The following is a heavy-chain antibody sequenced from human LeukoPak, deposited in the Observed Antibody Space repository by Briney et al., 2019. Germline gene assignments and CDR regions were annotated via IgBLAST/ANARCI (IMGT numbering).Heavy chain of an antibody. D-gene: IGHD1-1*01. CDR1: GYSFTGYY. Sequence: GASVKVSYKASGYSFTGYYMHWVRQAPGQGLEWMGWINPNSGGTNYAQKFQGRVTMTRDTSISTAYMELSRLRSDDTAVYYCARENWNDVHYYYYYMDVWGKGTTVTVSS. J-gene: IGHJ6*03. CDR2: INPNSGGT. V-gene: IGHV1-2*02. CDR3: ARENWNDVHYYYYYMDV.